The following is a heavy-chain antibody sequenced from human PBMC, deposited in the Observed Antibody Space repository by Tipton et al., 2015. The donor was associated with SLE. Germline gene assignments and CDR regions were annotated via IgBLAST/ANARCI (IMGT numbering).Heavy chain of an antibody. V-gene: IGHV4-59*01. D-gene: IGHD7-27*01. CDR1: GGSISDYY. Sequence: TLSLTCTVSGGSISDYYWSWIRQPPGKGLEWIGYIYYSGNTNYNPSLKSRVTISVDTSTNQFSLKLSPVTAADTAVYYCARGDTGDDYFDNWGQGTLVTVSS. CDR2: IYYSGNT. J-gene: IGHJ4*02. CDR3: ARGDTGDDYFDN.